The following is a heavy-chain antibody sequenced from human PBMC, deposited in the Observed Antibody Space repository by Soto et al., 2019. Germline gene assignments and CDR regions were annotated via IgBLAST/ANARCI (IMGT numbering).Heavy chain of an antibody. CDR3: AKTTTTGTTVSSYGMDV. V-gene: IGHV3-23*01. J-gene: IGHJ6*02. Sequence: PGGSLRLSCAASGFTFSSYAMSWVRQAPGKGLEWVSAISGSGGSTYYADSVKGRFTISRDNSKNTLYLQMNSLRAEDTAVYYCAKTTTTGTTVSSYGMDVWGQGTTVTVSS. D-gene: IGHD1-1*01. CDR1: GFTFSSYA. CDR2: ISGSGGST.